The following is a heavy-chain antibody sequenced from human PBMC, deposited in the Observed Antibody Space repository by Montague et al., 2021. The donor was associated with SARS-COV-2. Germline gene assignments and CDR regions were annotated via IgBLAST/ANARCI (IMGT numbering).Heavy chain of an antibody. CDR2: INHSGNT. CDR3: ARGGSSSSGVY. D-gene: IGHD6-6*01. CDR1: GGSFGGYL. Sequence: SETLSLTCAVHGGSFGGYLWSWIRQPPGKGLEWIGQINHSGNTNYNPSLMSRVTISVAMSKSQFSLKLSSVTAADTAVYYCARGGSSSSGVYWGQGTLVTVSS. V-gene: IGHV4-34*01. J-gene: IGHJ4*02.